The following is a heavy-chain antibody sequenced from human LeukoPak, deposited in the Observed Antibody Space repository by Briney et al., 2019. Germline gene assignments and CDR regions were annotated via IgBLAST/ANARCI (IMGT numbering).Heavy chain of an antibody. J-gene: IGHJ4*02. Sequence: GGSLRLSCAASGFTFRSYWMHWVRQTPGKGLVWISRINSDGSSTNYADSVKGRFTISRDNAKNTLYLQVNSLRAEDSAVYYCARDPSFYYYFDYWGQGTLVTVSS. CDR1: GFTFRSYW. V-gene: IGHV3-74*01. CDR3: ARDPSFYYYFDY. CDR2: INSDGSST. D-gene: IGHD3-10*01.